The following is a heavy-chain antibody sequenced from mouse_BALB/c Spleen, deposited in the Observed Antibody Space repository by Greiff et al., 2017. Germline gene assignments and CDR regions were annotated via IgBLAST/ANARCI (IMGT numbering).Heavy chain of an antibody. V-gene: IGHV3-6*02. CDR1: GYSITSGYY. D-gene: IGHD2-1*01. Sequence: VQLKESGPGLVKPSQSLSLTCSVTGYSITSGYYWNWIRQFPGNKLEWMGYISYDGSNNYNPSLKNRISITRDTSKNQFFLKLNSVTTEDTATYYCARGDGNHAMDYWGQGTSVTVSS. J-gene: IGHJ4*01. CDR2: ISYDGSN. CDR3: ARGDGNHAMDY.